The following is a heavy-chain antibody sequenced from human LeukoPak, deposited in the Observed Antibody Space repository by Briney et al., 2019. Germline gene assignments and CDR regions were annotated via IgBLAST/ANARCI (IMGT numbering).Heavy chain of an antibody. J-gene: IGHJ4*02. CDR1: GFTFSGAW. V-gene: IGHV4-34*01. CDR3: ARVKYSRWLRSTIFDY. D-gene: IGHD5-12*01. CDR2: INHSGST. Sequence: GSLRLSCTASGFTFSGAWMTWIRQPPGKGLEWIGEINHSGSTNYNPSLKSRVTISVDTSKNQFSLELSSVTAADTAVYYCARVKYSRWLRSTIFDYWGQGTLVTVSS.